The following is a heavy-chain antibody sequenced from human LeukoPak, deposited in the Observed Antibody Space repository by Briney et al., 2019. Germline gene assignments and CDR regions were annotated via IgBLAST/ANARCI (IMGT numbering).Heavy chain of an antibody. CDR2: IYPGDSDT. D-gene: IGHD5-12*01. CDR1: GYSFTSYW. CDR3: ARLEGYSSYDYVFLDY. Sequence: GESLKISCKGSGYSFTSYWIGWVRQMPGKGLEWMGIIYPGDSDTRYSPSFQGQVTISADKSISTAYLQWSSLKASDTVMYYCARLEGYSSYDYVFLDYWGQGTLVTVSS. V-gene: IGHV5-51*01. J-gene: IGHJ4*02.